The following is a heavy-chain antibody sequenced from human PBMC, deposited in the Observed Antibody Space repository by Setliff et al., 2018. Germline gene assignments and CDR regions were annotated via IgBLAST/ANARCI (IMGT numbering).Heavy chain of an antibody. CDR3: ARGRNIAARLLDS. V-gene: IGHV4-34*01. CDR2: INHRGST. Sequence: SETLSLTCAAYGGTFSDYHWTWIRQSPEKGLEWIGEINHRGSTNYNPSLKSRVTISIDTSKDQFSLKLISMTAADMAVYYCARGRNIAARLLDSWGQGTLVTVSS. D-gene: IGHD6-6*01. J-gene: IGHJ4*02. CDR1: GGTFSDYH.